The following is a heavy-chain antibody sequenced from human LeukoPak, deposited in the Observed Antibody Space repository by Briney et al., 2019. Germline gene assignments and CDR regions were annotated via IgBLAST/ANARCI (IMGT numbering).Heavy chain of an antibody. D-gene: IGHD3-22*01. CDR1: GFTFSSYW. CDR3: ASDSYYDSTVGFDY. CDR2: IDSDVSNI. V-gene: IGHV3-74*01. Sequence: GGSLRLSCAASGFTFSSYWMHWVRQAPGKGLVWVSRIDSDVSNINYADSVKGRFTISRDNAKNTVYLQMNSLRAEDTAIYYCASDSYYDSTVGFDYWGQGTLVTVSS. J-gene: IGHJ4*02.